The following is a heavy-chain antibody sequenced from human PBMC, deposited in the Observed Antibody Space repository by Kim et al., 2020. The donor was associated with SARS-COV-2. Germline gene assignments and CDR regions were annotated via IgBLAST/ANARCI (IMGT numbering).Heavy chain of an antibody. J-gene: IGHJ6*02. D-gene: IGHD1-26*01. V-gene: IGHV4-39*01. Sequence: LSLTCTVSGGSISSSSYYWGWIRQPPGKGLEWIGSIYYSGSTYYNPSLKSRVTISVDTSKNQFSLKLSSVTAADTAVYYCSGLLSYYYGMDVWGQGTTVTVSS. CDR2: IYYSGST. CDR3: SGLLSYYYGMDV. CDR1: GGSISSSSYY.